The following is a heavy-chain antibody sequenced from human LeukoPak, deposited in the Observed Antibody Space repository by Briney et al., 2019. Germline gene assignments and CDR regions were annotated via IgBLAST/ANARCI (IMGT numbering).Heavy chain of an antibody. Sequence: GESLKISCKGSGYSFTSYWIGWVRQMPGKGLEWMGIVYPGDSDTRYSPSFQGQVTISADKSISTAYLQWGSLKASDTAMYYCARQSSNYDILTGYSTNNWFDPWGQGTLVTVSS. J-gene: IGHJ5*02. CDR2: VYPGDSDT. CDR3: ARQSSNYDILTGYSTNNWFDP. CDR1: GYSFTSYW. V-gene: IGHV5-51*01. D-gene: IGHD3-9*01.